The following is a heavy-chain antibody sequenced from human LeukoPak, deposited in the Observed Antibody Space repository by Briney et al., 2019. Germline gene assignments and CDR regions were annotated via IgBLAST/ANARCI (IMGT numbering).Heavy chain of an antibody. V-gene: IGHV3-30*02. D-gene: IGHD3-10*01. CDR2: IRYDGSTK. CDR1: GFTVSSNS. CDR3: AKDLEYSGSGTPGAFDF. J-gene: IGHJ4*02. Sequence: GGSLRLSCTVSGFTVSSNSMSWVRQTPGRGLEWVAFIRYDGSTKYYRDSVKGRFTISRDNSKNTMYLQMNSLRAEDTAVYSCAKDLEYSGSGTPGAFDFWGQGTLVTVSS.